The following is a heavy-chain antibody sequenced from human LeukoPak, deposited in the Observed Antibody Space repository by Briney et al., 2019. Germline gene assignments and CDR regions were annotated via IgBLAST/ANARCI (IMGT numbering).Heavy chain of an antibody. D-gene: IGHD6-13*01. CDR1: GGSLSDYY. CDR2: INHRGST. V-gene: IGHV4-34*01. CDR3: ATYSTCFDL. J-gene: IGHJ3*01. Sequence: SETLSLTCAVYGGSLSDYYWTWIRQPPGKGLEWIGEINHRGSTHYNPSLKSRVTISVDTSKKQFSLKLSSVTAADTAVYYCATYSTCFDLWGQGTVVTVSS.